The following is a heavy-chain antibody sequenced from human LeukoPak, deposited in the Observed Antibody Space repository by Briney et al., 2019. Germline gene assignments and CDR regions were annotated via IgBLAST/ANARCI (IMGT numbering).Heavy chain of an antibody. CDR1: GGSISSSSYY. CDR3: ASQIPGSIP. J-gene: IGHJ5*02. CDR2: IYYSGST. Sequence: SETLSLTCTVSGGSISSSSYYWGWIRQPPGKGLEWIGSIYYSGSTYYNPSLKSRVTISVDTSKNQFSLKLSSVTAADTAVYYCASQIPGSIPWGQGTLVTVSS. D-gene: IGHD2-21*01. V-gene: IGHV4-39*07.